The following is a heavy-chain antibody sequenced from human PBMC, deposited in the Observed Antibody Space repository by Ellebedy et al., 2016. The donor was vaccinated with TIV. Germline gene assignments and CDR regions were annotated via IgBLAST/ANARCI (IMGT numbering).Heavy chain of an antibody. D-gene: IGHD3-22*01. CDR3: ATMIAVSLEENWFDP. J-gene: IGHJ5*02. V-gene: IGHV3-74*01. Sequence: GESLKISXAASGFTFSWYWMHWVRQAPGKGLVWVSRINNDGTGTNYADSVKGRFTISRDNSKNTLYLQMNSLRAEDTAVYYCATMIAVSLEENWFDPWGQGTLVTVSS. CDR2: INNDGTGT. CDR1: GFTFSWYW.